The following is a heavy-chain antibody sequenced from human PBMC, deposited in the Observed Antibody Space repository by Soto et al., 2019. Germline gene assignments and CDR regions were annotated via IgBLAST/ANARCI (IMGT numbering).Heavy chain of an antibody. CDR1: GGSISSSSYY. V-gene: IGHV4-39*01. Sequence: SETLSLTCTVSGGSISSSSYYWGWIRQPPGKGLEWIGSIYYSGSTYYNPSLKSRVTISVDTSKNQFSLKLSSVTAADTAVYYCARPDGSGWYLRAFDIWGQGTMVTVSS. J-gene: IGHJ3*02. D-gene: IGHD6-19*01. CDR2: IYYSGST. CDR3: ARPDGSGWYLRAFDI.